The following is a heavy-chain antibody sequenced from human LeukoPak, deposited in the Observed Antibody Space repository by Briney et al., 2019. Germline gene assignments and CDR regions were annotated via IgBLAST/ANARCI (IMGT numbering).Heavy chain of an antibody. CDR1: GGTFSSYA. V-gene: IGHV1-8*02. D-gene: IGHD2-15*01. Sequence: ASVKVSCKASGGTFSSYAISWVRQAPGQGLEWMGWMNPNSGNTGYAQKFQGRVTMTRNTSISTAYMELSSLRSEDTAVYYCARRGRGYCSGGSCFYWFDPWGQGTLVTVSS. J-gene: IGHJ5*02. CDR3: ARRGRGYCSGGSCFYWFDP. CDR2: MNPNSGNT.